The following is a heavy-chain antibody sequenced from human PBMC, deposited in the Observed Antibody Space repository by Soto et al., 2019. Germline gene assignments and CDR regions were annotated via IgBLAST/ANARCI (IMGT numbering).Heavy chain of an antibody. CDR3: ARGSGCSGGSCYPYYFDY. J-gene: IGHJ4*02. Sequence: QVQLVQSGAEVKKPGSSVKVSCKASGGTFSSYGISWVRRAPGQGLEWMGGIIPIFGTANYAQKFQGRVTLTADESTSTAYMELSSLRSEDTAVYYCARGSGCSGGSCYPYYFDYWGQGTLVTVSS. CDR1: GGTFSSYG. CDR2: IIPIFGTA. V-gene: IGHV1-69*12. D-gene: IGHD2-15*01.